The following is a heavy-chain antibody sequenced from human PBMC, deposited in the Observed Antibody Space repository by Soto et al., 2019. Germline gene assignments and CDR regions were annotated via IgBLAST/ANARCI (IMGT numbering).Heavy chain of an antibody. CDR3: AKIGSSSSVSLPLVLLDY. CDR2: IPGSGTST. V-gene: IGHV3-23*01. J-gene: IGHJ4*02. CDR1: GFTFSTYA. D-gene: IGHD6-6*01. Sequence: PWGSLRLSCAASGFTFSTYAMSWVRQSPGKGLEWVSAIPGSGTSTYYAGSVKGRFTISRDNSKNTLYLQMNSLRVEDTAVYYCAKIGSSSSVSLPLVLLDYWGQGALVTVSS.